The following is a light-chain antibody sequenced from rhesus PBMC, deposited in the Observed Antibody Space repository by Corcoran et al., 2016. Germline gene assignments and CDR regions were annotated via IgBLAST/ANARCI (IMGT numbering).Light chain of an antibody. Sequence: DIQMTQSPSSLSASVGDTVTITCRASQSFRRSLAWYQQKPGKAPKLLIYSASSLQSGVPSRFSGSKHGTDFTLTISSLQPEDIASYYCQQYYSDPLTFGGGTKVELK. CDR3: QQYYSDPLT. J-gene: IGKJ4*01. V-gene: IGKV1-46*01. CDR2: SAS. CDR1: QSFRRS.